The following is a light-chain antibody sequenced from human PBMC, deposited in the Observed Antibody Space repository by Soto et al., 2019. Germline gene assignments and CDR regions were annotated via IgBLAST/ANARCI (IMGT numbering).Light chain of an antibody. CDR2: KAS. CDR1: QTISSW. J-gene: IGKJ1*01. CDR3: QHYNSYSEA. V-gene: IGKV1-5*03. Sequence: DIQMTQSPSTLSGSVGDRVTITCRASQTISSWLAWYQQKPGKAPKLLIYKASTLKSGVPSRFSGSGSGTEFTLTISRLQPDDFATYYCQHYNSYSEAFGQG.